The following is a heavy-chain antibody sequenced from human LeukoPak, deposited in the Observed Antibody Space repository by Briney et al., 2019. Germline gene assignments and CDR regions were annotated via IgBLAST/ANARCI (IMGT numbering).Heavy chain of an antibody. V-gene: IGHV3-9*03. Sequence: PGGSLRLSCAASGFTFHDYAMHWVLQVSGKGLEWVSGITWNSGSVLYADSVRGRFTISRDNAKNSLYLQMNSLRPEDMAFYYCAKGLGVASLIVDALDMWGQGTMVTV. D-gene: IGHD3/OR15-3a*01. CDR1: GFTFHDYA. J-gene: IGHJ3*02. CDR2: ITWNSGSV. CDR3: AKGLGVASLIVDALDM.